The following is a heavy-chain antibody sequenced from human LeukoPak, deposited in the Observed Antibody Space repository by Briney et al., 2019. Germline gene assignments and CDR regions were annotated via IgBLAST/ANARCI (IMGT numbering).Heavy chain of an antibody. Sequence: SVKVSCKASGGTFSSYAISWVRQAPGQGLEWMGGIIPIFGTANYAQKFQGRVTITTDESTSTAYMEPSSLRSEDTVVYYCARSPPVYYDILTGYYFDYWGQGTLVTVSS. CDR2: IIPIFGTA. V-gene: IGHV1-69*05. J-gene: IGHJ4*02. CDR3: ARSPPVYYDILTGYYFDY. CDR1: GGTFSSYA. D-gene: IGHD3-9*01.